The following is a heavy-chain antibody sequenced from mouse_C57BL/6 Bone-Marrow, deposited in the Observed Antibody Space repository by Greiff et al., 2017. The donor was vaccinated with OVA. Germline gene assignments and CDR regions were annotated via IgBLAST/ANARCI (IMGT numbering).Heavy chain of an antibody. V-gene: IGHV1-9*01. CDR2: ILPGSGST. Sequence: QVQLQQSGAELMKPGASVKLSCKATGYTFTGYWIEWVKQRPGHGLEWIGEILPGSGSTNYNEKFKGKATFTADTSSNTAYMQLSSLTTEDSAIYYCARGTLWLRRGYWYFDVWGTGTTVTVSS. J-gene: IGHJ1*03. CDR3: ARGTLWLRRGYWYFDV. CDR1: GYTFTGYW. D-gene: IGHD2-2*01.